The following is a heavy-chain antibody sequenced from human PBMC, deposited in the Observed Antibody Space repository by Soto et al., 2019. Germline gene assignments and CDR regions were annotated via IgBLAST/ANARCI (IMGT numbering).Heavy chain of an antibody. CDR2: MSHDGSKK. CDR3: AKFRSSAYYGVDF. Sequence: HPGGSLRLSCAASGFTFSSFGMLWVRQAPGKGLEWVAIMSHDGSKKYHADSVKGRFTVSRDNSENTLYLQINSLRPEDTAMYYCAKFRSSAYYGVDFWGQGTLVTVSS. D-gene: IGHD1-26*01. CDR1: GFTFSSFG. J-gene: IGHJ4*02. V-gene: IGHV3-30*18.